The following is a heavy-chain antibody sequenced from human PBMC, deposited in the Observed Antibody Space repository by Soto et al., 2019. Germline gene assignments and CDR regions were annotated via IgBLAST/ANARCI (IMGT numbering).Heavy chain of an antibody. CDR2: IIPILGIA. CDR3: AHRPSGDSGSNHFDY. CDR1: GGTFSSYT. D-gene: IGHD3-10*01. Sequence: SVKVSCKASGGTFSSYTISWVRQAPGQGLEWMGRIIPILGIANYAQKFQGRVTITADKSTSTAYMELSSLRSEDTATYYCAHRPSGDSGSNHFDYWGQGTLVTVSS. V-gene: IGHV1-69*02. J-gene: IGHJ4*02.